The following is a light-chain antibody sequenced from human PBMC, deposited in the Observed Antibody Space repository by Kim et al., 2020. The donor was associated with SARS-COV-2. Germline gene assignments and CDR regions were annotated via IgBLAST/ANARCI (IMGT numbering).Light chain of an antibody. V-gene: IGKV3-11*01. J-gene: IGKJ5*01. Sequence: LSPGEWATLSCKASQGVSSNVAWYQQKPGQAPRLLIYDASNTATGIPARFSGSGSGTDFARTISSLEPEEIAVYFCQQRRDWPITFGQGTRLEIK. CDR1: QGVSSN. CDR3: QQRRDWPIT. CDR2: DAS.